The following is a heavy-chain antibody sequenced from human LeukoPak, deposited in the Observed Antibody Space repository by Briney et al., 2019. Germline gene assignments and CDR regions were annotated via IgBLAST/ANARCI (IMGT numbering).Heavy chain of an antibody. V-gene: IGHV3-23*05. CDR3: ARSVPDYTRFDY. CDR1: GFTFSDYA. CDR2: FKTKYNQV. Sequence: GGSLRLSCVASGFTFSDYALNWVRQAPGKGLEWVSTFKTKYNQVYYAESVRGRFTISTDNSKKTVYLQMNSLRAEDTALYYCARSVPDYTRFDYWGQGALVTVSS. J-gene: IGHJ4*02. D-gene: IGHD4-11*01.